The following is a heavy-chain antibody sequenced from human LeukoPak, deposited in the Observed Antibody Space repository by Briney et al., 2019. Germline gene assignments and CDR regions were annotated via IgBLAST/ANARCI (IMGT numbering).Heavy chain of an antibody. Sequence: GASVKVSCKASGYTFTNFDINWVRQAAGKGLEWMGWMNPKSGYTGFAQKFQGRVTITRDTSINTAYMELGSLRSDDTAVYYWAPLTASIDSRGERTLFTLSS. CDR3: APLTASIDS. V-gene: IGHV1-8*01. CDR2: MNPKSGYT. CDR1: GYTFTNFD. J-gene: IGHJ4*02. D-gene: IGHD2-21*02.